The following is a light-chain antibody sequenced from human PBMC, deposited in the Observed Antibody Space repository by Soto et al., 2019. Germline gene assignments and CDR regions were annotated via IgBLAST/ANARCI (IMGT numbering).Light chain of an antibody. V-gene: IGLV2-14*01. J-gene: IGLJ1*01. CDR3: SSYTTSSTRV. CDR2: EVT. Sequence: QSALTQPASVSGSPGQSIAISCTGSSSDIGIYKYVSWYQQHPGKVPKLIIYEVTNRPSGVSNRFSGSTSGNTASLTISGLQAEDEADYYCSSYTTSSTRVFGPGTKVTVL. CDR1: SSDIGIYKY.